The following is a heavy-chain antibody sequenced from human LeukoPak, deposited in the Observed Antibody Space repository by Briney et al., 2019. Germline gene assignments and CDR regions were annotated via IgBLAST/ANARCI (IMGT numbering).Heavy chain of an antibody. Sequence: GGSLRHSCSAPGLLLRNYLLHWVRQAPGKGLVWVSRINSDGRSIRYAASVKGRFTISRDNAKHTLYLQMNSLRAEDAALYYCTSLGGLDYWGEGTLVTVSS. J-gene: IGHJ4*02. CDR3: TSLGGLDY. D-gene: IGHD1-26*01. CDR2: INSDGRSI. V-gene: IGHV3-74*01. CDR1: GLLLRNYL.